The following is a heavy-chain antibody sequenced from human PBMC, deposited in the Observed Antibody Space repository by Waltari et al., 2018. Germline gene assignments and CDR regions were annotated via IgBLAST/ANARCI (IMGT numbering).Heavy chain of an antibody. CDR2: VSHYDGNT. CDR1: GYTFTSYG. J-gene: IGHJ4*02. Sequence: QIRLVQSGDEIKEPGASVKVSCKASGYTFTSYGISCLRRSPGQGLEWMGWVSHYDGNTNYAQKVQGRVGMTTDTSTTTAYMELRSLTSDDTAMYYCARGDDILTDYYKGLDYWGQGTLVTVSS. CDR3: ARGDDILTDYYKGLDY. D-gene: IGHD3-9*01. V-gene: IGHV1-18*01.